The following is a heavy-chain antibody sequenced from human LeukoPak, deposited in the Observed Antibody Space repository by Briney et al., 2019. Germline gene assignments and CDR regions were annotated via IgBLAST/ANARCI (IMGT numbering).Heavy chain of an antibody. CDR2: INPSGGST. D-gene: IGHD3-22*01. CDR3: ARAQYYYDSSGLHFDY. V-gene: IGHV1-46*02. Sequence: ASVKVSCKASGYTFNSYYMHWVRQAPGQGLEWMGIINPSGGSTSYAQKFQGRVTMTRDTSTSTVYMELSSLRSEDTAVYYCARAQYYYDSSGLHFDYWGQGTLVTASS. J-gene: IGHJ4*02. CDR1: GYTFNSYY.